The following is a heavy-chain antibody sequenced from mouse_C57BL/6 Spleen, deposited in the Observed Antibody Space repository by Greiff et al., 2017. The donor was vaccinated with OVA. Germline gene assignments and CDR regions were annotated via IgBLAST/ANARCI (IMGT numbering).Heavy chain of an antibody. CDR1: GYTFTDYY. V-gene: IGHV1-26*01. Sequence: VQLQQSGPELVKPGASVKISCKASGYTFTDYYMNWVKQSHGKSLEWIGDINPNNGGTSYNQKFKGKATLTVDKSSSTAYMELRSLTSEDSAVYYCARRGNWDQGYFDYWGQGTTLTVSS. D-gene: IGHD4-1*01. J-gene: IGHJ2*01. CDR2: INPNNGGT. CDR3: ARRGNWDQGYFDY.